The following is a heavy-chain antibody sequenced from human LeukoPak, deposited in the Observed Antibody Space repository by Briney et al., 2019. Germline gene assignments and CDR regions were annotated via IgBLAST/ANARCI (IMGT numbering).Heavy chain of an antibody. D-gene: IGHD4-11*01. CDR1: GGSISSSSYY. CDR3: ARRQGTTLYYYGMDV. CDR2: IYYSGST. J-gene: IGHJ6*02. Sequence: SETLSLTCTVSGGSISSSSYYWGWIRQPPGKGLEWIGSIYYSGSTYYNPSLKSRVTISVDTSKNQFSLKLSSVTAADTAVYYCARRQGTTLYYYGMDVWGQGTTVTVSS. V-gene: IGHV4-39*01.